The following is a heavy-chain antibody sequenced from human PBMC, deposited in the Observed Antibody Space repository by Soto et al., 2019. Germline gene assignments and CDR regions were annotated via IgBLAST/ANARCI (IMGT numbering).Heavy chain of an antibody. J-gene: IGHJ4*02. CDR1: GFTFSNYG. CDR2: ISYDGSNK. V-gene: IGHV3-30*18. D-gene: IGHD5-18*01. CDR3: AKGFSYSVIDY. Sequence: QVQLVESGGGVVQPGRSLRLSCSGSGFTFSNYGMHWVRQAPGKGLEWVAVISYDGSNKYYADSVKGRFTISRDNSKNTLYLQMSSLRAEDTAVYYCAKGFSYSVIDYWGQGTLVTVSS.